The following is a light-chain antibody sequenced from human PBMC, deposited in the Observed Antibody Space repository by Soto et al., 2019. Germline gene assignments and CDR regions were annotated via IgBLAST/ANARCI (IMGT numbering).Light chain of an antibody. CDR1: SSDVGGYNF. CDR2: NVS. CDR3: SSYTSISTVV. J-gene: IGLJ3*02. Sequence: QSALTQPASVSGSPGQSITISCTGTSSDVGGYNFVSWYQQHPGKAPKVMIYNVSNRPSGVSNRFSGSKSGNTASLTISGLQAEDEAEYYCSSYTSISTVVFGGGTKLTVL. V-gene: IGLV2-14*01.